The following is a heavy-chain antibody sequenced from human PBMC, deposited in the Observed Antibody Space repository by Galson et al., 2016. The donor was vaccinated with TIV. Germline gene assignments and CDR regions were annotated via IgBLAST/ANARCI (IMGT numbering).Heavy chain of an antibody. D-gene: IGHD3-10*01. CDR1: GFTFSSYE. V-gene: IGHV3-48*03. J-gene: IGHJ6*02. Sequence: SLRLSCAASGFTFSSYEMNWVRQAPGKGLEWVSYIIDSGSSTYYADSVKGRFTISRDNAKNSVYLQMNSLRAEDTAVYYCAKAPSSGFSYYYGWDVWGQGTTVTVS. CDR2: IIDSGSST. CDR3: AKAPSSGFSYYYGWDV.